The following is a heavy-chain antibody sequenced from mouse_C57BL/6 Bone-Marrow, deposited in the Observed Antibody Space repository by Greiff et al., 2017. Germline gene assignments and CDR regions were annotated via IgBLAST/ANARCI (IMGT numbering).Heavy chain of an antibody. V-gene: IGHV1-72*01. D-gene: IGHD1-1*01. CDR3: ARRLFITTVSYWYFDV. CDR1: GYTFTSYW. CDR2: IDPNSGGT. J-gene: IGHJ1*03. Sequence: QVQLQQPGAELVKPGASVKLSCKASGYTFTSYWMHWVKQRPGRGLEWIGRIDPNSGGTKYNEKFKSKATLTADKPSSTAYMQLSSLTSEDSAVYYCARRLFITTVSYWYFDVWGTGTTVTVSS.